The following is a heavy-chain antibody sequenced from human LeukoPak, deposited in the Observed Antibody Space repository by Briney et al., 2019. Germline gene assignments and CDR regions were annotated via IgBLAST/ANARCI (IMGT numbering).Heavy chain of an antibody. CDR2: ISGSGGST. Sequence: GGSLRLSCAASGFTFSSYAMSWVRQAPGKGLEWVSAISGSGGSTYYADSVKGRFTISRDNSKNTLYLQMNSLRAEDTAVYYCARGDVYQLWPHLDYWGQGTLVTVSS. CDR3: ARGDVYQLWPHLDY. D-gene: IGHD5-18*01. J-gene: IGHJ4*02. CDR1: GFTFSSYA. V-gene: IGHV3-23*01.